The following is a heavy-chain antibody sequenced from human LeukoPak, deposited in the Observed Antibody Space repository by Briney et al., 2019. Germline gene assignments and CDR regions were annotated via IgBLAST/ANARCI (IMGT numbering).Heavy chain of an antibody. J-gene: IGHJ4*02. CDR2: LYSDGST. CDR1: GFTVSSNY. D-gene: IGHD3-10*01. CDR3: ASGTTMVQGVIFAY. Sequence: PGGSLTLSCAASGFTVSSNYMSWVRQAPGEGLGWVSVLYSDGSTYYADSVKGRFTISRDNSKNTLYLQMHSLRAEDTAVYYCASGTTMVQGVIFAYWGQGTLVTVSS. V-gene: IGHV3-53*01.